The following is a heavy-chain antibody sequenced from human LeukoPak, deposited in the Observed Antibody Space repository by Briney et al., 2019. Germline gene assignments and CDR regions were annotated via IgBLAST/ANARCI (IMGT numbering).Heavy chain of an antibody. J-gene: IGHJ4*02. CDR2: IYGVGSA. Sequence: GGSLRLSCVVSGFTVSSNYMSWVRQAPGKGLEWGSVIYGVGSAYYADSVMGRFTISRDNSKNTLYLQMNSLRAEDTAVYYCAKAGGIAVALDYWGQGTLVTVS. CDR3: AKAGGIAVALDY. V-gene: IGHV3-66*01. CDR1: GFTVSSNY. D-gene: IGHD6-19*01.